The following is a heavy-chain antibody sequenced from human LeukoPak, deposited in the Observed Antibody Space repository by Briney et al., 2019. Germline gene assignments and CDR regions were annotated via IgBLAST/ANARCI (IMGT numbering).Heavy chain of an antibody. D-gene: IGHD3-10*01. CDR1: GGSISSYY. CDR2: IYYSGST. V-gene: IGHV4-59*12. Sequence: PSETLSLTCTASGGSISSYYWSWIRQPPGKGLEWIGDIYYSGSTNYNPSLKSRVTISVDTSKNQFSLKLSSVTAADTAVYYCARGFSPMVRSENWFDPWGQGTLVTVSS. J-gene: IGHJ5*02. CDR3: ARGFSPMVRSENWFDP.